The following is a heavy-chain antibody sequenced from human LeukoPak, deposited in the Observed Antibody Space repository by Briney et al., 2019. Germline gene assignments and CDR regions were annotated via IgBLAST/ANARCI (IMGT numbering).Heavy chain of an antibody. CDR1: EFTFSTYT. Sequence: PGGSLRLSCAASEFTFSTYTMSWVRQAPGKGLEWVSSISYTSSSIYYADSVKGRFTISRDNAKNSLSLQMNSLRAEDTAVYYCVRESRWFDPWGQGTLVTVSS. CDR2: ISYTSSSI. J-gene: IGHJ5*02. CDR3: VRESRWFDP. V-gene: IGHV3-21*01.